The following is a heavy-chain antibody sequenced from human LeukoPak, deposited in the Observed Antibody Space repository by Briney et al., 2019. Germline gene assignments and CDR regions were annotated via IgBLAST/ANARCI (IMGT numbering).Heavy chain of an antibody. J-gene: IGHJ6*02. D-gene: IGHD5-12*01. Sequence: ASVKVSCKASGYTFTVYYMHWVRQAPGQGLEWMGWINPSSGGTNYAQKFQGRVTMTRDTSISTAYMELSRLRSDDTAVYYCARGPATTKTYYYYGMDVWGQGTTVTVSS. CDR1: GYTFTVYY. V-gene: IGHV1-2*02. CDR2: INPSSGGT. CDR3: ARGPATTKTYYYYGMDV.